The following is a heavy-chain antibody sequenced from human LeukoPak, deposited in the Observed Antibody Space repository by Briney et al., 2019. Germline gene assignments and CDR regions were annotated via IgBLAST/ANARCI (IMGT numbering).Heavy chain of an antibody. Sequence: ASVKVSCKASGYTFTDCYIHWVRQVPGQGLEWMGWVDPNSEGTSYAQKFQGRVTMTRDTSISTAYMELSRLRSDDTAVYYCARVRFSYYGMDVWGQGTTVTVSS. CDR3: ARVRFSYYGMDV. CDR1: GYTFTDCY. D-gene: IGHD3-3*01. V-gene: IGHV1-2*02. J-gene: IGHJ6*02. CDR2: VDPNSEGT.